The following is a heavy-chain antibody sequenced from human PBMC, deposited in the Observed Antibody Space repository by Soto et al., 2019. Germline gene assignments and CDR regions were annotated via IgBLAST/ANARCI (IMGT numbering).Heavy chain of an antibody. J-gene: IGHJ6*02. V-gene: IGHV1-69*12. Sequence: QVQLLQSGAEVKKPGSSVRVSCEASGGTFRTYAISWVRQAPGQGLEWMGEIIPIFGKVNYAQKFQGRVRITADESTTTVYMDLGSLTSEDTAVYYCAKGAVAGTPTSYYYDGMDVWGQGTTVTVS. D-gene: IGHD6-19*01. CDR3: AKGAVAGTPTSYYYDGMDV. CDR2: IIPIFGKV. CDR1: GGTFRTYA.